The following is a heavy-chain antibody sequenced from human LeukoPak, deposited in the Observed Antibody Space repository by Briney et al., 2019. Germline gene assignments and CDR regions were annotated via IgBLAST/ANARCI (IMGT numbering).Heavy chain of an antibody. D-gene: IGHD3-9*01. J-gene: IGHJ4*02. V-gene: IGHV1-46*01. CDR2: INHSGGRT. Sequence: ASVTVSCKASGYTFTSYHMHWVRQAPGQGLAGMGIINHSGGRTSDAQKFQGRVTLTRDMSTSTVYMDLSSLRSEDTAVYYCARDEALRYFDWPMQPHYHFDYWGREPWSPSP. CDR1: GYTFTSYH. CDR3: ARDEALRYFDWPMQPHYHFDY.